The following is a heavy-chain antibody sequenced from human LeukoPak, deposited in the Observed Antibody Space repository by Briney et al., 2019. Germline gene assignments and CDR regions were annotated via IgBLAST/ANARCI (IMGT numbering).Heavy chain of an antibody. CDR3: ARNSCPSGSCYDNRGYFDY. D-gene: IGHD2-15*01. V-gene: IGHV4-38-2*01. J-gene: IGHJ4*02. Sequence: PGGSLRLSCAASGFTFSSYTMNWVRQAPGKGLEWIGSIYYSGSTPYNPSLKSRITISVDTSKNQFSLKLSSVTATDTAVYYCARNSCPSGSCYDNRGYFDYWGQGTLVTVSS. CDR1: GFTFSSYT. CDR2: IYYSGST.